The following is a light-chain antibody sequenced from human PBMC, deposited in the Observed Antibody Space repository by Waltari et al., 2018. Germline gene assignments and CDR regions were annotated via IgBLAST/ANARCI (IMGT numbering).Light chain of an antibody. CDR3: QSTDSSGTDVV. V-gene: IGLV3-25*03. J-gene: IGLJ2*01. CDR1: ALTKQY. Sequence: SSKLTQAPSVSVSPGQTARIPCSGDALTKQYVHWYQHKAGQAPVILIFNDSERPSGIPERFSGSSSGAVVTLTITGAQAEDEADYYCQSTDSSGTDVVFGGGTRLNVL. CDR2: NDS.